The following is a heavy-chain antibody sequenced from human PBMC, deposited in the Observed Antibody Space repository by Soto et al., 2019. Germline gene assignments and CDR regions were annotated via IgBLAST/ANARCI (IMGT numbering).Heavy chain of an antibody. CDR1: GFTFSSYW. CDR3: ARAPYYYDSSGYWAY. CDR2: INSDGSST. Sequence: GGSLRLSCAASGFTFSSYWMHWVRQAPGKGLVWVSRINSDGSSTSYADSVKGRFTISRDNAENSLYLQMNSLRAEDTAVYYCARAPYYYDSSGYWAYWGQGTLVTVSS. V-gene: IGHV3-74*01. D-gene: IGHD3-22*01. J-gene: IGHJ4*02.